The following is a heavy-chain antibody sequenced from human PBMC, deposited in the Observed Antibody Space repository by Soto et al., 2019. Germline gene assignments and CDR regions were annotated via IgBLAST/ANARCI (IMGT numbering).Heavy chain of an antibody. J-gene: IGHJ3*02. Sequence: QVQLQESGPGLVKPSETLSLTCTVSGGSISSYYWSWIRQPPGKGLEWIGYIYYSGSTNYNPSLKSRVTISVDTSKNQFSLKLSSVTAADTAVYYCARGMLGMTYDAFDIWGQGTMVTVSS. CDR2: IYYSGST. CDR1: GGSISSYY. V-gene: IGHV4-59*01. D-gene: IGHD2-8*01. CDR3: ARGMLGMTYDAFDI.